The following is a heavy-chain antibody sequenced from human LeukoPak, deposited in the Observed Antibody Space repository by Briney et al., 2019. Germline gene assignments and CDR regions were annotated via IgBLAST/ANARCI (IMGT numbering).Heavy chain of an antibody. J-gene: IGHJ4*02. V-gene: IGHV3-30-3*01. CDR3: ARGGTIFGVVIYLDY. CDR1: GFTFSSYA. CDR2: ISYDGSNK. D-gene: IGHD3-3*01. Sequence: PGGSLRLSCAASGFTFSSYAMHWVRQAPGKGLEWVAVISYDGSNKYYADSVEGRFTISRDNSKNTPYLQMNSLRAEDTAVYYCARGGTIFGVVIYLDYWGQGTLVTVSS.